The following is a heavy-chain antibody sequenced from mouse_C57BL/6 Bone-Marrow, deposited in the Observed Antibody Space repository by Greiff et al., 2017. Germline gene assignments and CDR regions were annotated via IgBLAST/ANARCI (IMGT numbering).Heavy chain of an antibody. Sequence: EVQGVESGGGLVQPGGSLKLSCAASGFTFSDYYMYWVRQTPEKRLEWVAYISNGGGSTYYPDTVKGRFTISRYNAKNTLYLQMSRLKSEDTAMYYCARQGDLRYYFDYWGQGTTLTGSS. CDR2: ISNGGGST. D-gene: IGHD1-1*01. CDR3: ARQGDLRYYFDY. CDR1: GFTFSDYY. J-gene: IGHJ2*01. V-gene: IGHV5-12*01.